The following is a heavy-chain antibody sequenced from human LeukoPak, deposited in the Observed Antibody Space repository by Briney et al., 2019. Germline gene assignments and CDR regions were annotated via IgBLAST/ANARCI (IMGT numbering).Heavy chain of an antibody. CDR1: GGSISSSSYY. J-gene: IGHJ4*02. D-gene: IGHD6-13*01. CDR2: IYYSGST. CDR3: AGGWPFDY. Sequence: PSETLSLTCTVSGGSISSSSYYWGWIRQPPGKGLEWIGSIYYSGSTYYNPSLKSRVTISVDTSKNQFSLKLSSVTAADTAVYYCAGGWPFDYWGQGTLVTVSS. V-gene: IGHV4-39*07.